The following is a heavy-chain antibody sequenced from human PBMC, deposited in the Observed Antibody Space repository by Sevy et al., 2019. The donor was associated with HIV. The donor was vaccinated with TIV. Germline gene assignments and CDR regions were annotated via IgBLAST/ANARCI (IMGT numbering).Heavy chain of an antibody. CDR2: IYYRGDT. V-gene: IGHV4-38-2*02. CDR1: DYSISSGYW. D-gene: IGHD7-27*01. Sequence: SETLSLTCIVSDYSISSGYWWDWFRRPPGKGLEWIGAIYYRGDTQYTPSLKSRVTISADTSKNQFSLRLTSMTAADTVIYYCASHDWGRQDYWGQGTLVTVSS. J-gene: IGHJ4*02. CDR3: ASHDWGRQDY.